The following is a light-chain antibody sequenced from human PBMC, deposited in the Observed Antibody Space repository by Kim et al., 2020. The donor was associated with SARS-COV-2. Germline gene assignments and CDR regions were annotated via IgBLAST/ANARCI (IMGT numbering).Light chain of an antibody. CDR3: QTWGTGIRV. CDR2: LNSDGSH. CDR1: SGHSSYA. J-gene: IGLJ1*01. V-gene: IGLV4-69*01. Sequence: SVKLTCTLSSGHSSYAIAWHQQQPEKGTRYLMKLNSDGSHSKGDGILDRFSGSSSGAERYLTISSLQSEDEADYYCQTWGTGIRVFGTGTKVTVL.